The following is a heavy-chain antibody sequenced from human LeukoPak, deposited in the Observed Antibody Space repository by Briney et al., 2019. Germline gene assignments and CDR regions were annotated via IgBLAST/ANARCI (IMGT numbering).Heavy chain of an antibody. CDR1: GYSFSTFD. CDR2: MNPNSGNT. D-gene: IGHD3-10*01. CDR3: ARGGTLVQGVTILYGMDV. J-gene: IGHJ6*02. Sequence: ASVKVSCKTSGYSFSTFDINWVRQATGQGLEWMGWMNPNSGNTNYAQKFQGRLTITRDTSISTAYMELSSLRSEDTAVYYCARGGTLVQGVTILYGMDVWGQGTTVTVSS. V-gene: IGHV1-8*01.